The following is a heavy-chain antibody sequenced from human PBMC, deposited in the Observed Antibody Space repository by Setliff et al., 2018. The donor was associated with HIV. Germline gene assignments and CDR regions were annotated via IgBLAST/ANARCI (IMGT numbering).Heavy chain of an antibody. V-gene: IGHV1-24*01. CDR3: ATDPGYSSTWYSESFHH. Sequence: ASVKVSCKISGYTLTALSIPWVRQAPGKGLEWMANFDPEDGETFYAQKFQGRLTMTEDTSTDTAYMELSSPRSDDTAMYYCATDPGYSSTWYSESFHHWGQGTVVTVSS. J-gene: IGHJ1*01. CDR2: FDPEDGET. D-gene: IGHD6-13*01. CDR1: GYTLTALS.